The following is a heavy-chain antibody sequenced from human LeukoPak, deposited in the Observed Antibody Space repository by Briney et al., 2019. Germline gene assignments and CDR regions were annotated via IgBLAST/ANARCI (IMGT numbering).Heavy chain of an antibody. J-gene: IGHJ6*03. Sequence: ASVKVSCKASGYTFTGYYMHWVRQAPGQGLEWMGGIIPIFGTANYAQKFQGRVTITADESTSTAYMELSSLRSEDTAVYYCARNAGSGSRPYYYYYMDVWGKGTTVTISS. V-gene: IGHV1-69*13. D-gene: IGHD3-10*01. CDR1: GYTFTGYY. CDR3: ARNAGSGSRPYYYYYMDV. CDR2: IIPIFGTA.